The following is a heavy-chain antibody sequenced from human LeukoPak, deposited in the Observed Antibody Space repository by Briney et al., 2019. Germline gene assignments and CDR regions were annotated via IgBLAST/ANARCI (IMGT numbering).Heavy chain of an antibody. CDR3: ARETFQGVPAALDY. J-gene: IGHJ4*02. D-gene: IGHD2-2*01. Sequence: SVKVSCKASGGTFSSYAISWVRQAPGQGLEWMGGVIPIFGTANYAQKFQGRVTITTDESTSTAYMELSSLRSEDTAVYYCARETFQGVPAALDYWGQGTLVTVSS. V-gene: IGHV1-69*05. CDR2: VIPIFGTA. CDR1: GGTFSSYA.